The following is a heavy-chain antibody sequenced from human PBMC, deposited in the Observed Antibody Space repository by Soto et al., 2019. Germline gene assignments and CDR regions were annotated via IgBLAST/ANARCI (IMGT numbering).Heavy chain of an antibody. V-gene: IGHV3-33*01. CDR3: ASQIFWSGSTAHGMDV. D-gene: IGHD3-3*01. Sequence: RLSCAARGFTYSTYGMHWFHQTPSKGLEWVAVIWFDGTKKYYADSVNGRFTISRDNSKNTLYLQMNSLRAEDTAVYYCASQIFWSGSTAHGMDVWGQGTAVTVSS. CDR2: IWFDGTKK. J-gene: IGHJ6*02. CDR1: GFTYSTYG.